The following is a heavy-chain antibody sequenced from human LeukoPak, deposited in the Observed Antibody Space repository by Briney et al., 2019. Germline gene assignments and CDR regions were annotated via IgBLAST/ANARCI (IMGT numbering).Heavy chain of an antibody. CDR2: ISGSGGST. Sequence: GGSLRLSCAASGFTFSSYGMSWVRQAPGKGLEWVSAISGSGGSTYYADSVKGRFTISRDNSKNTLYLQMNSLRAEDTAVYYCAKDLARGYYYDSSGYQGRDYWGQGTLVTVSS. D-gene: IGHD3-22*01. J-gene: IGHJ4*02. CDR1: GFTFSSYG. CDR3: AKDLARGYYYDSSGYQGRDY. V-gene: IGHV3-23*01.